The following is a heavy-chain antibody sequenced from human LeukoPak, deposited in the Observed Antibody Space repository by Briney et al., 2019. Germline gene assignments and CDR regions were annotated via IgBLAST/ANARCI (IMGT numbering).Heavy chain of an antibody. D-gene: IGHD6-19*01. Sequence: KASETLSLTCTVSGGSISSGSYYWSWIRQPAGKGLEWIGRIYTSGSTNYNPSLKSRVTISVDTSKNQFSLKLSSVTAADTAVYYCASDAVAGPDSFDYWGQGTLVTVSS. V-gene: IGHV4-61*02. CDR3: ASDAVAGPDSFDY. J-gene: IGHJ4*02. CDR2: IYTSGST. CDR1: GGSISSGSYY.